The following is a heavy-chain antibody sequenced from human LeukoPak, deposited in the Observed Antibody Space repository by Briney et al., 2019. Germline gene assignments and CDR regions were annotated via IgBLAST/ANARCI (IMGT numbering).Heavy chain of an antibody. J-gene: IGHJ5*02. CDR3: ARIRCGRGQARCYNH. V-gene: IGHV4-34*01. D-gene: IGHD2-21*01. Sequence: SETLSLTCAVSGVSVSDYYWSWMRQPPEKGLEWIGEVSPGGYTTYNPSLRSRVIISEDTSENQLSLNVTSVTAADTALYYCARIRCGRGQARCYNHWAQGSLVTVSS. CDR1: GVSVSDYY. CDR2: VSPGGYT.